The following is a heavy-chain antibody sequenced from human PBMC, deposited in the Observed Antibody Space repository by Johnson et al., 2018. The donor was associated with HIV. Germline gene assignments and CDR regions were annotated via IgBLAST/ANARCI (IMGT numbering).Heavy chain of an antibody. Sequence: QMQLVESGGGLVQPGGSLRLSCAASGFTVSSYAMHWVRQAPGKGLEWVAVISYDGSNKYYADSVKGRFTISRDNSKNTLYLQMNSLRAEDTAVYYCARSYSTSWNAFDIWGQGTMVTVSS. CDR3: ARSYSTSWNAFDI. D-gene: IGHD4-11*01. J-gene: IGHJ3*02. CDR1: GFTVSSYA. V-gene: IGHV3-30*04. CDR2: ISYDGSNK.